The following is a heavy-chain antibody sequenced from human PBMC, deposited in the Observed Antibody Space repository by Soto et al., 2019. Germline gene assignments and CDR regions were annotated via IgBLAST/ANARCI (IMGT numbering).Heavy chain of an antibody. CDR1: GGSISSGDYY. CDR2: LYYSGST. Sequence: SETLSLTCTVSGGSISSGDYYWSWIRQPPGKGLEWIGDLYYSGSTYYHPSLKSRVTISVDTSKNQFSLKLSSVTAADTAVYYCAREGIQLWKIGFDPWGQGTLVTVSS. J-gene: IGHJ5*02. V-gene: IGHV4-30-4*01. D-gene: IGHD5-18*01. CDR3: AREGIQLWKIGFDP.